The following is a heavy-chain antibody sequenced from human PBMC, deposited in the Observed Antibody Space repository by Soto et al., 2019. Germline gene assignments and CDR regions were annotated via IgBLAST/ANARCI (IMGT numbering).Heavy chain of an antibody. CDR2: ISYDGSNK. D-gene: IGHD6-13*01. Sequence: QVQLVESGGGVVQPGRSLRLSCAASGFTFSSYAMHWVRQAPGKGLEWVAVISYDGSNKYYADSVKGRFTISRDNSKNTLYLKMDSLGAEDTAVYYCAREYSSSWSTGGYFDYWGQGTLVTVSS. CDR3: AREYSSSWSTGGYFDY. CDR1: GFTFSSYA. J-gene: IGHJ4*02. V-gene: IGHV3-30-3*01.